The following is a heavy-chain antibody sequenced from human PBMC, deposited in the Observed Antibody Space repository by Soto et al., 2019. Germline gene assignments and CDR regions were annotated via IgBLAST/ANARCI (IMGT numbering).Heavy chain of an antibody. CDR1: DGSISSYY. D-gene: IGHD3-3*01. Sequence: SETLSLTCTVSDGSISSYYWSWIRQPPGKGLEWIGYIYHSGSTYYNPSLKSRVTISVDRSKNQFSLKLSSVTAADTAVYYCARVVNRVGVVIGKTGRCGWFEPWGQGTLVTVSS. J-gene: IGHJ5*02. V-gene: IGHV4-59*12. CDR3: ARVVNRVGVVIGKTGRCGWFEP. CDR2: IYHSGST.